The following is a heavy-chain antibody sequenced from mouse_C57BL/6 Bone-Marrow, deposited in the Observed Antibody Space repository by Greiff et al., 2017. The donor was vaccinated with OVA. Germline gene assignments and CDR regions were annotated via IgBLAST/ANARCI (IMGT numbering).Heavy chain of an antibody. CDR1: GYTFTSYG. V-gene: IGHV1-81*01. CDR2: IYPRSGNT. CDR3: ARGYYGSSYFDY. J-gene: IGHJ2*01. Sequence: QVQLKESGAELARPGASVKLSCKASGYTFTSYGISWVKQRTGQGLEWIGEIYPRSGNTYYNEKFKGKATLTADKSSSTAYMELRSLTSEDSAVYFGARGYYGSSYFDYWGQGTTLTVSS. D-gene: IGHD1-1*01.